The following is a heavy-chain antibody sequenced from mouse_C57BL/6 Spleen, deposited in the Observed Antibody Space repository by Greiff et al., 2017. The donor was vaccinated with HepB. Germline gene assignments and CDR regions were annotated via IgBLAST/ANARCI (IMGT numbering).Heavy chain of an antibody. D-gene: IGHD2-4*01. J-gene: IGHJ3*01. CDR1: GYTFSDYG. CDR2: ISSGSSTI. Sequence: EVQLVESGAGLVKPGASLKLSCAASGYTFSDYGMHWVRQSPEKGLEWVAYISSGSSTIYYADTVKGRFTISRDNAKNTLFLHMSSLRSEDTAVYYCAREPYDCKGAWFAYWGQGTLVTVSA. V-gene: IGHV5-17*01. CDR3: AREPYDCKGAWFAY.